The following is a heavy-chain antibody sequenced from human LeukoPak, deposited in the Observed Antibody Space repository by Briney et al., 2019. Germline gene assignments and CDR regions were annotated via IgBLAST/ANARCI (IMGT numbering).Heavy chain of an antibody. CDR1: GFTFSSYG. CDR2: ISYDGSNK. J-gene: IGHJ4*02. V-gene: IGHV3-30*18. D-gene: IGHD5-12*01. Sequence: PGGSLRLSCAASGFTFSSYGMHWVRQAPGKGLEWVAVISYDGSNKYYADSVKGRFTISRDNPKNTLYLQMNSLRAEDTAVYYCANAEGGYDDHFDYWGQGTLVTVSS. CDR3: ANAEGGYDDHFDY.